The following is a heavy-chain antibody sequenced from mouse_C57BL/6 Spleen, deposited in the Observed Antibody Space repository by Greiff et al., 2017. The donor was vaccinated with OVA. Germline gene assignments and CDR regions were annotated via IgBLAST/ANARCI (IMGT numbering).Heavy chain of an antibody. Sequence: EVKLMESGGDLVKPGGSLKLSCAASGFTFSSYGMSWVRQTPDKRLEWVATISSGGSYTYYPDSVKGRFTISRDNAKNTLYLQMSSLKSEDTAMYYCARATVVATRAMDYWGQGTSVTVSS. CDR1: GFTFSSYG. CDR3: ARATVVATRAMDY. J-gene: IGHJ4*01. CDR2: ISSGGSYT. V-gene: IGHV5-6*01. D-gene: IGHD1-1*01.